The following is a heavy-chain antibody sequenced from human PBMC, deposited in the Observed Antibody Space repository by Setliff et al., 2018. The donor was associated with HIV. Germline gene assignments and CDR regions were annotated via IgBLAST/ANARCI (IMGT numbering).Heavy chain of an antibody. D-gene: IGHD3-16*01. CDR3: VKNLYTEMWGEIFDS. Sequence: GGSLRLSCAASGFTFSSAWMGWVRQAPAKGLEWVANISPDGSATYYVDSVKGRFTISRGNAKNSLYLQLNSLRVEDTAVYYCVKNLYTEMWGEIFDSWGRGTLVTVS. CDR2: ISPDGSAT. CDR1: GFTFSSAW. V-gene: IGHV3-7*01. J-gene: IGHJ4*02.